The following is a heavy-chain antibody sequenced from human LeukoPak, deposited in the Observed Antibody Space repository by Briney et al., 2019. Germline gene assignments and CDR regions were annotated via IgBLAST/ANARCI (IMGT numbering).Heavy chain of an antibody. V-gene: IGHV1-18*04. CDR1: GYTFTGYY. D-gene: IGHD1-20*01. Sequence: ASVKVSCKASGYTFTGYYMHWVRQAPGQGLEWMGWISAYNGNTNYAQNLQARVTMTTDTSTSTAYMELTSLRSDDTAVYYCARGSNWNDRSHYYFYMDVWGKGTTVTVSS. CDR3: ARGSNWNDRSHYYFYMDV. J-gene: IGHJ6*03. CDR2: ISAYNGNT.